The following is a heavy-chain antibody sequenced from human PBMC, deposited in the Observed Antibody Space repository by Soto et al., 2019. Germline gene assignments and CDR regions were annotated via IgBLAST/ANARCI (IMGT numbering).Heavy chain of an antibody. V-gene: IGHV4-34*01. Sequence: QVQLQQWGAGLLKPSETLSLTCAVYGGSFSGYYWSWIRQPPGKGLEWIGEINHSGSTNYNPSIKSRVALSVDTSKYRFSLKLSSVTAAYTAVYYCAGVYCSGGSCYQYVGFDYWGQGTLVTVSS. CDR1: GGSFSGYY. CDR3: AGVYCSGGSCYQYVGFDY. J-gene: IGHJ4*02. D-gene: IGHD2-15*01. CDR2: INHSGST.